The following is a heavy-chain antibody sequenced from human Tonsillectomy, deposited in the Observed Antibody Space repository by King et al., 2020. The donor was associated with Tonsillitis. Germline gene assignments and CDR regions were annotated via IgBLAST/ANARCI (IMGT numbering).Heavy chain of an antibody. CDR1: GYSFTSYW. J-gene: IGHJ5*02. V-gene: IGHV5-51*01. D-gene: IGHD4-17*01. CDR3: ASSPDGSGDHGSWFDP. Sequence: VQLVESGAEVKKPGESLKISCKGSGYSFTSYWIGWVRQMPGKGLEWMGIIYPGDSDTRYSPSFQGQVTISADKSISTAYLQWSSLKASDTAMYYCASSPDGSGDHGSWFDPWGQGTLVTVSS. CDR2: IYPGDSDT.